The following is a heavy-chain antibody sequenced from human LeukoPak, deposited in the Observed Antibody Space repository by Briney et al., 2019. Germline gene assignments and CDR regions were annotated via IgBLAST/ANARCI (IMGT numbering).Heavy chain of an antibody. J-gene: IGHJ4*02. D-gene: IGHD5-18*01. Sequence: SETLSLTCTVSGGSVSSGSYYWSWIRQPPGKGLEWIGYMYHGGSTNYNPSLKSRVTISVDTSKNQFSLKLSSVTAADTAVYYCARVGGYSYGYTDYWGQGTLVTVSS. V-gene: IGHV4-61*01. CDR1: GGSVSSGSYY. CDR2: MYHGGST. CDR3: ARVGGYSYGYTDY.